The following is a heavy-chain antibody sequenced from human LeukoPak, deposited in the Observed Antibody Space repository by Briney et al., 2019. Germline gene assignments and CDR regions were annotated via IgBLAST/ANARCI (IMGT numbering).Heavy chain of an antibody. CDR1: TFPFSTYW. J-gene: IGHJ4*02. CDR3: VRDPGFSSFDY. Sequence: GGSLRLSCAASTFPFSTYWMTWVRQAPGKGPELVANINQDGSVKNYVDSVKGRFTISRDNAKNSLYLQMNSLRADDTAVYYYVRDPGFSSFDYWGQGTLVTVSS. CDR2: INQDGSVK. D-gene: IGHD3-3*02. V-gene: IGHV3-7*01.